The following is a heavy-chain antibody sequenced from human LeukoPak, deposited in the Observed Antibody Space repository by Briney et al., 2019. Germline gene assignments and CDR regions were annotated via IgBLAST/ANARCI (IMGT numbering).Heavy chain of an antibody. V-gene: IGHV3-21*04. CDR1: GFTFGDYC. Sequence: GGSLRLSCTASGFTFGDYCMSWFRQAPGKGLEWVSSISYSGSYIYYADSVKGRFTISRDNAQNSLYLQMNSLRADDTAVYYCVRDRGTYRPIDYWGQGTLVAVSS. D-gene: IGHD1-26*01. CDR2: ISYSGSYI. J-gene: IGHJ4*02. CDR3: VRDRGTYRPIDY.